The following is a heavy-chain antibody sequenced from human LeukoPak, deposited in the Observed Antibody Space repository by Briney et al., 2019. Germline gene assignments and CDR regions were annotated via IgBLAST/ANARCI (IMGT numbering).Heavy chain of an antibody. Sequence: SETLSLTCIVSGGSISSSSYYWGWIRQPPGKGLEWIGEINHSGSTNYNPSLKSRVTISVDTSKNQFSLRLSSVTAADTAVYYCARSYSSSWYVDPWGQGTLVTVSS. V-gene: IGHV4-39*07. CDR1: GGSISSSSYY. CDR3: ARSYSSSWYVDP. J-gene: IGHJ5*02. D-gene: IGHD6-13*01. CDR2: INHSGST.